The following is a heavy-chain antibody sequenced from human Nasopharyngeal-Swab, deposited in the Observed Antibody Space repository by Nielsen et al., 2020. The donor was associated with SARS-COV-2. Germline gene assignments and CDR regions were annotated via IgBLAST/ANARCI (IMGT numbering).Heavy chain of an antibody. Sequence: SAPTLVHPTPTLTLTCTFSGFSLRTSGMCVIWIRQSTAKAVEWLALLDWAEYKDYKTSLKTRLTISRDTSKNQVVLTMTNMDPVDTATYYCVREGVTGDYFEYWGQGTLVAVSS. CDR2: LDWAEYK. V-gene: IGHV2-70*13. CDR3: VREGVTGDYFEY. CDR1: GFSLRTSGMC. J-gene: IGHJ4*02. D-gene: IGHD2-21*02.